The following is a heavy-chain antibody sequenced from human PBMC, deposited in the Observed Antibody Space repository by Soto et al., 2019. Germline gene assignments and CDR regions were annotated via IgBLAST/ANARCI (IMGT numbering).Heavy chain of an antibody. Sequence: SETLSLTCAVYGGSFSRYYWSWIRQPPGKGLEWIGEINHSGSTNYNPSLKSRVTISVDTSKNQFSLKLSSVTAADTAVYYCARGVTDYGDSLDYWGQGTLVTVSS. D-gene: IGHD4-17*01. J-gene: IGHJ4*02. CDR1: GGSFSRYY. V-gene: IGHV4-34*01. CDR3: ARGVTDYGDSLDY. CDR2: INHSGST.